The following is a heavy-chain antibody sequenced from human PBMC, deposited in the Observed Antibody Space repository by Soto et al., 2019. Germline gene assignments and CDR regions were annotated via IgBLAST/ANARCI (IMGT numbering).Heavy chain of an antibody. J-gene: IGHJ4*02. CDR2: IYWDDDK. CDR3: AHSFQLRIFDF. CDR1: GFSLSTNGVG. D-gene: IGHD3-10*01. V-gene: IGHV2-5*02. Sequence: QITLKESGPTLVKPTQTLTLACDFSGFSLSTNGVGVGWIRQPPGKALEWLALIYWDDDKRYSPSLKDRLSITKDTSKNQFVLTMTNLDHVDTANYYCAHSFQLRIFDFWGPGTLVTVSS.